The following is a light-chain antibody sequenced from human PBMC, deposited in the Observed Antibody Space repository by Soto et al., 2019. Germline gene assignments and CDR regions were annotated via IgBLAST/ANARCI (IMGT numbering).Light chain of an antibody. Sequence: QSVLTQPPSASGTPGQRVTISFSASSSNIGSNTVNWYHQLSGTAPKLLIDTNNQRPSGVPDRFSGSKSGTSASLAISGLQSDDEADYYCAAWDDSLNGVVFGGGTKLTVL. CDR1: SSNIGSNT. CDR2: TNN. J-gene: IGLJ2*01. V-gene: IGLV1-44*01. CDR3: AAWDDSLNGVV.